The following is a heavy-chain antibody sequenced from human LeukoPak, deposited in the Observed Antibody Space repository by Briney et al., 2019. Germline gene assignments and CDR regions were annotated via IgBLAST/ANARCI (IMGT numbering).Heavy chain of an antibody. J-gene: IGHJ4*02. CDR3: ARGRGAFS. Sequence: GGSLRLSCAASGFTFSNYWMNWVRQPPGKGLEWVATIKQDGSEKYYVDSVKGRFTISRDNAKNSLYLQMNSLRAEDRAVYYCARGRGAFSWGRGTLVTVSS. CDR1: GFTFSNYW. CDR2: IKQDGSEK. D-gene: IGHD3-16*01. V-gene: IGHV3-7*01.